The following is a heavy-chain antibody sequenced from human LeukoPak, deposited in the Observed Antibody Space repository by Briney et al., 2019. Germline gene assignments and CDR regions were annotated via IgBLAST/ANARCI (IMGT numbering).Heavy chain of an antibody. CDR3: ARDKIVGATHFDY. V-gene: IGHV3-7*01. Sequence: PGGSLRLSCAASGFTFSSYWMSWVRQAPGKGLEWVANIKQDGSEKYYVDSVKGRFTISRDNAKNSVYLQMNSLRAEDTAVYYCARDKIVGATHFDYWGQGTPVTVSS. CDR1: GFTFSSYW. J-gene: IGHJ4*02. CDR2: IKQDGSEK. D-gene: IGHD1-26*01.